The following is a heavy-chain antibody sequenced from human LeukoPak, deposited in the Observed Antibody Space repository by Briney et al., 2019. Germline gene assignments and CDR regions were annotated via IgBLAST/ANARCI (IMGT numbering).Heavy chain of an antibody. J-gene: IGHJ6*03. V-gene: IGHV1-46*01. D-gene: IGHD6-13*01. Sequence: ASVKVSCKASGYTFTSYYMHWVRQASGQGLEWMGIINPSGGSTSYAQKFQGRVTMTRDMSTSTVYMELSSLRSEDTAVYYCARVGGMAAAGFHNYYYMDVWGKGTTVTVSS. CDR1: GYTFTSYY. CDR3: ARVGGMAAAGFHNYYYMDV. CDR2: INPSGGST.